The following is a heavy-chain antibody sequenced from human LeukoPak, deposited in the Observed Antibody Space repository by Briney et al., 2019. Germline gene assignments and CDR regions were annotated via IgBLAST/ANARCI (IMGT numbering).Heavy chain of an antibody. CDR1: GYTFTGYY. CDR3: AKDFSYGDYSDY. CDR2: INPNSGDT. V-gene: IGHV1-2*06. J-gene: IGHJ4*02. Sequence: ASVKVSCKASGYTFTGYYIYWVRQAPGQGLEWMGRINPNSGDTNYAQKFQGRVTMTRDTSISTAYVELSRLRADDTAVYYCAKDFSYGDYSDYWGQGTLVTVSS. D-gene: IGHD4-17*01.